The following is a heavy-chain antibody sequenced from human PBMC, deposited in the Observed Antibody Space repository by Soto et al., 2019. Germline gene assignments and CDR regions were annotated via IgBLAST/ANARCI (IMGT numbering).Heavy chain of an antibody. CDR3: AREGGESSDGLYYFDP. V-gene: IGHV4-30-4*01. CDR2: IYYSGNT. J-gene: IGHJ4*02. CDR1: GGSTSSDNY. Sequence: SETLSLTCTVSGGSTSSDNYWSWICQPPGKGLEWIGHIYYSGNTDYNPSLKSRLAISIDTSKNQFSLKLSSVTAADTAVYFCAREGGESSDGLYYFDPWGQGSLVTVSS. D-gene: IGHD3-16*01.